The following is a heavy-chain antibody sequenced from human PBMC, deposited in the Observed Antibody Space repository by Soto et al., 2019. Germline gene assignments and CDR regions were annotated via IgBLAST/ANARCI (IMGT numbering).Heavy chain of an antibody. CDR2: ISAYNGNT. Sequence: GASVKVSCKASGYTFTSYGISWVRQAPGQGLEWMGWISAYNGNTNYAQKLQGRVTMTTDTSTSTAYMELRSLRSDDTAVYYCARDLGYYDFWSGYSNNWFDPWGQGTLVTVS. J-gene: IGHJ5*02. CDR3: ARDLGYYDFWSGYSNNWFDP. D-gene: IGHD3-3*01. CDR1: GYTFTSYG. V-gene: IGHV1-18*01.